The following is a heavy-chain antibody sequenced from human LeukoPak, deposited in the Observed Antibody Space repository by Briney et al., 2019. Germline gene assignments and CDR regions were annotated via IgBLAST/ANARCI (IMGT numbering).Heavy chain of an antibody. CDR1: GGSISSYY. Sequence: KPSETLSLTCTVSGGSISSYYWSWIRQPPGKGLEWIGYIYYSGSTNYNPSLKSRVTISVDTSKNQFSLKLSSVTAADTAVYYCARGEAGVWVWFDPWGQGTLVTVSS. CDR3: ARGEAGVWVWFDP. V-gene: IGHV4-59*01. CDR2: IYYSGST. J-gene: IGHJ5*02. D-gene: IGHD3-16*01.